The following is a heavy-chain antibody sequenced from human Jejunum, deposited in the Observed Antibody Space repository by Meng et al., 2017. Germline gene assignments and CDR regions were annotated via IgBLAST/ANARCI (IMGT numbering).Heavy chain of an antibody. CDR1: GFTFSDYY. D-gene: IGHD3-10*01. J-gene: IGHJ6*02. Sequence: GGSLRLSCAASGFTFSDYYMSWTRQAPGKGLEWLSYISTSGGTIYYADSVKGRLTISRDNAKNSLYLQVNSLRAEDTAVYYCARDLYYVSGSYYNRKSLDVWGQGTTVTVSS. CDR2: ISTSGGTI. V-gene: IGHV3-11*01. CDR3: ARDLYYVSGSYYNRKSLDV.